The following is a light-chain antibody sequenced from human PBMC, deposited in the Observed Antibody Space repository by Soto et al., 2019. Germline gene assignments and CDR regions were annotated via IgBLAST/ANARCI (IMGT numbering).Light chain of an antibody. CDR1: SSDVGGYNY. J-gene: IGLJ2*01. Sequence: QSVLTQPASVSGSPGQSITISCTGTSSDVGGYNYVSWYQQRPGKAPKLMIYEVSNRPSGVSNRFSGSKSGNTASLTISGLQAEDEAGYYCSSYTSSSTVVFGGGTKVTVL. V-gene: IGLV2-14*01. CDR3: SSYTSSSTVV. CDR2: EVS.